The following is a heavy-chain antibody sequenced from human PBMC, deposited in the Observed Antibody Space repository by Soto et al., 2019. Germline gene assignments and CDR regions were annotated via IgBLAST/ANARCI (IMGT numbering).Heavy chain of an antibody. Sequence: GGSLRLSCAASGFTFSSYWMHWVRQAPGKGLVWVSRINSDGSTTTYADSVKGRFTISRDNAKNTLYLEMNSLRAEDTAVYYCAKDKGGRYCSRTSCIYSFDYWGQGTLVTVSS. V-gene: IGHV3-74*01. CDR3: AKDKGGRYCSRTSCIYSFDY. D-gene: IGHD2-2*01. J-gene: IGHJ4*02. CDR2: INSDGSTT. CDR1: GFTFSSYW.